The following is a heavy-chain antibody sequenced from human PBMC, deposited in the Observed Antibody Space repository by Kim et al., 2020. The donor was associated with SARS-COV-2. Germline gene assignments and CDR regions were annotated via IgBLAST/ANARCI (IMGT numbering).Heavy chain of an antibody. D-gene: IGHD3-3*01. V-gene: IGHV3-48*03. Sequence: ADCVKCRFNISRDNAKHSLYLQMNSLRAEDTAVYYCARDAMFLDYYYMDVWGKGTTVTDSS. J-gene: IGHJ6*03. CDR3: ARDAMFLDYYYMDV.